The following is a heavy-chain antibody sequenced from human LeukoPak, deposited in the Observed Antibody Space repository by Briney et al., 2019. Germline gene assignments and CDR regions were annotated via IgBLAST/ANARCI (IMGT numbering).Heavy chain of an antibody. Sequence: SETLSLTCTVSGGSISSYYWSWIRQPPGKGLEWIGYIYYSGSTNYNPSLKSRVTISVDTSKNQFSLKLSSVTAADTAVYYCASLGYSSSFNWFDPWGQGTLVTVSS. CDR1: GGSISSYY. D-gene: IGHD6-13*01. J-gene: IGHJ5*02. CDR2: IYYSGST. V-gene: IGHV4-59*12. CDR3: ASLGYSSSFNWFDP.